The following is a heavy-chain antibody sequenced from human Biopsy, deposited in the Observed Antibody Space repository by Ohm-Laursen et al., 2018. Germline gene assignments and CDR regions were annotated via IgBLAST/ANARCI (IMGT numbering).Heavy chain of an antibody. CDR1: GFTFSNSG. Sequence: LSLTCAASGFTFSNSGMHRVRQAPGKGLEWVAAISYDGSKTDYGDSVKGRLNISRDNSKNTLDLQMSSLRVEDTAVYFCAKDKGTFNFYYYGMDVWGQGTTVTVSS. CDR2: ISYDGSKT. V-gene: IGHV3-30*18. D-gene: IGHD2/OR15-2a*01. CDR3: AKDKGTFNFYYYGMDV. J-gene: IGHJ6*02.